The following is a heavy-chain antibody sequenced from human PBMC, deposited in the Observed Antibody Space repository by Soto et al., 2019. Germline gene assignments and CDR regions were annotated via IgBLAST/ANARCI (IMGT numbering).Heavy chain of an antibody. J-gene: IGHJ5*02. V-gene: IGHV4-34*01. CDR3: ATGGLFTS. CDR2: INHSGNN. CDR1: GEYFTANY. D-gene: IGHD3-3*01. Sequence: QVQLQQWGAGLLKPSETLSLTCGISGEYFTANYWSWIRQTPGKGLEWLGEINHSGNNEYNPSLNSRVTISADTSKNQFSLKLTSVSAADTGVYYCATGGLFTSWGKGTLVTVSA.